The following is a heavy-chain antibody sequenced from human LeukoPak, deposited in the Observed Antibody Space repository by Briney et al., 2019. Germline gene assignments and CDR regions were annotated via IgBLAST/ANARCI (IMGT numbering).Heavy chain of an antibody. CDR3: ARLVGSTSSLWVVNYYYYMDV. Sequence: GGSLRLSCAASGFTFSSYWMSWVRQAPGKGLEWVANIKQDGSEKYYVDSVKGRFTISRDNAKNSLYLQMNSLRAEDTAVYYCARLVGSTSSLWVVNYYYYMDVWGKGTTVTVSS. D-gene: IGHD2-2*01. V-gene: IGHV3-7*01. J-gene: IGHJ6*03. CDR1: GFTFSSYW. CDR2: IKQDGSEK.